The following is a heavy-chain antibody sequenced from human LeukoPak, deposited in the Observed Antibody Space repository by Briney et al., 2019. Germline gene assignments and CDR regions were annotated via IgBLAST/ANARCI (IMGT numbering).Heavy chain of an antibody. D-gene: IGHD1-26*01. Sequence: GGSLRLSCAASGITFSSYGMHWVRQAPGKGLEWVSDISAGGDKTYYADSVKGRFTISRDNSQNTLYLQMNSLRAEDTAVYYCARDPYSGSYGNYYYYFMDVWGKGTTVTISS. CDR2: ISAGGDKT. CDR3: ARDPYSGSYGNYYYYFMDV. J-gene: IGHJ6*03. V-gene: IGHV3-23*01. CDR1: GITFSSYG.